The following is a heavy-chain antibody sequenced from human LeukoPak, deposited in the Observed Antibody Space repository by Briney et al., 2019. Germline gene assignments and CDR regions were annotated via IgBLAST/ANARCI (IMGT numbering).Heavy chain of an antibody. Sequence: GGSLRLSCAASGITFSDSATYWVRQAPGKGLECVSAITDSYNTYYGDSVKGRFTISRDNSKKTLYLQMNSLRVDDTALYYCVKGACSSGCSGNHWGQGTRVIVSS. CDR3: VKGACSSGCSGNH. CDR2: ITDSYNT. CDR1: GITFSDSA. D-gene: IGHD6-19*01. V-gene: IGHV3-23*01. J-gene: IGHJ5*02.